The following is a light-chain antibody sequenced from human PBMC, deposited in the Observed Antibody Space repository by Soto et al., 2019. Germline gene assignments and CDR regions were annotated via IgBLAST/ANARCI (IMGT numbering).Light chain of an antibody. J-gene: IGKJ2*01. CDR2: GAS. CDR3: QQYHNWPPQYT. V-gene: IGKV3-15*01. Sequence: EIVMTQSPASLSVSPGDGATLSCRASQSVASNVAWYQQKPGQGPRLLIHGASTRAVGVPARFSGSGSGTDFTLNISSLQSEDFAVYYCQQYHNWPPQYTFVQGTKLQIK. CDR1: QSVASN.